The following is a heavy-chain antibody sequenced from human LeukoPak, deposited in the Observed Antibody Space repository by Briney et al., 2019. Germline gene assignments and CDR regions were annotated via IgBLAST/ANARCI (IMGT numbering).Heavy chain of an antibody. CDR2: TYYSGST. CDR3: ARLGIAVAGAFDY. V-gene: IGHV4-59*08. Sequence: PSEKLSCNASGYACSSSSYYWSWHRHPPGHGLMWIGNTYYSGSTNYNPSLKSRVTISVDTSKSQFSLKLSSVTAADTAVYYCARLGIAVAGAFDYWGQGTLVTVSS. J-gene: IGHJ4*02. CDR1: ACSSSSYY. D-gene: IGHD6-19*01.